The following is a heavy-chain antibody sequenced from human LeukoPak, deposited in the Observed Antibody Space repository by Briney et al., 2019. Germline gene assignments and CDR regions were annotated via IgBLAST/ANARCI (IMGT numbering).Heavy chain of an antibody. D-gene: IGHD1-26*01. CDR1: GFIFSEYW. CDR2: INRDGSRT. Sequence: PGGSLRLSCAASGFIFSEYWIHWVRQTPGKGLVWVSRINRDGSRTTYADSVKGRFTISRDNVKNTLYLQMNSLRAEDTAVYYCAREKVEGASCDYWGQGTLVTVSS. J-gene: IGHJ4*02. V-gene: IGHV3-74*01. CDR3: AREKVEGASCDY.